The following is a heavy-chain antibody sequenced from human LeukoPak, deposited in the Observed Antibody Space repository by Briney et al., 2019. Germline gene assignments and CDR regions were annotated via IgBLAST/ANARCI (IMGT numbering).Heavy chain of an antibody. J-gene: IGHJ6*03. CDR2: INPSGGST. CDR3: ARDHRAYDFWSGYGYYYYMDV. V-gene: IGHV1-46*01. CDR1: GYTFTSYY. D-gene: IGHD3-3*01. Sequence: ASVKVSCKASGYTFTSYYMHWVRQAPGQGLEWMGIINPSGGSTSYAQKFQGRVTMTRDTSTSTVYMELSSLRSEDTAVYYCARDHRAYDFWSGYGYYYYMDVWGKGTTVTVSS.